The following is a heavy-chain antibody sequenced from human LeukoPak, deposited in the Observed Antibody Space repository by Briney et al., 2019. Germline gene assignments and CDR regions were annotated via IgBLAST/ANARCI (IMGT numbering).Heavy chain of an antibody. CDR2: ISGSGGST. V-gene: IGHV3-23*01. Sequence: GGSLRLSCAASGFTFSSYAMSWVRQAPGKGLEWVSAISGSGGSTYYADSVKGRFTISRDNSKNTLYLQMNSLRAEDTAVYYCAKEFTYTIFGVVSPFDYWGQGTLVTVSS. J-gene: IGHJ4*02. CDR1: GFTFSSYA. D-gene: IGHD3-3*01. CDR3: AKEFTYTIFGVVSPFDY.